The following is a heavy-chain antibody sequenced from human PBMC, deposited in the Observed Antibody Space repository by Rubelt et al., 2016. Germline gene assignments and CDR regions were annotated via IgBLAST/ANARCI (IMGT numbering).Heavy chain of an antibody. Sequence: EVQLVESGGGVVKPGGSLRLSCAASGFTFRDYWMSWVRQAPGKGLEGVATIKHDGSETYYVDSVKGRFTISRDNAKNSLFLPMSGLRAEDTAGYYCAKDQDHMEYDTYNWLDPGGQGTLVTVSS. V-gene: IGHV3-7*01. CDR2: IKHDGSET. CDR1: GFTFRDYW. D-gene: IGHD3-9*01. CDR3: AKDQDHMEYDTYNWLDP. J-gene: IGHJ5*02.